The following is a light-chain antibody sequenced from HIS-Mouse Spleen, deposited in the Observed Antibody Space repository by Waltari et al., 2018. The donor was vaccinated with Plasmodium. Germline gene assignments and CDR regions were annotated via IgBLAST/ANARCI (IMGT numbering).Light chain of an antibody. CDR1: SSYVGGYNY. Sequence: QSALTQPASVSGSPGQSLTISCTGTSSYVGGYNYVSWYQQHPGKAPKLMIYDVSNRPSGVSNRFSGSKSGNTASLTISGLQAEDEADYYCSSYTSSSTLNYVFGTGTKVTVL. V-gene: IGLV2-14*03. CDR3: SSYTSSSTLNYV. J-gene: IGLJ1*01. CDR2: DVS.